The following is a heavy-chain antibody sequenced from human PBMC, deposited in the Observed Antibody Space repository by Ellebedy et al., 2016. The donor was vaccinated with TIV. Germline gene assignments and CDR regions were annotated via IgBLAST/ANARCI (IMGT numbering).Heavy chain of an antibody. V-gene: IGHV3-74*01. D-gene: IGHD2-21*02. CDR2: INGDGGFT. Sequence: PGGSLRLSCAASGFTFSCCAMSWVRQAPGKGLAWLSRINGDGGFTSHADFVKGRFTISRDNAKNTLYLQMNSLKAEDTAMYYCSTLSDTGYWGHGTLVTVSS. CDR1: GFTFSCCA. CDR3: STLSDTGY. J-gene: IGHJ4*01.